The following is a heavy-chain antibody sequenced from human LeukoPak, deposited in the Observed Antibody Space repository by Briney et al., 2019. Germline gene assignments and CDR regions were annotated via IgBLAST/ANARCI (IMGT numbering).Heavy chain of an antibody. V-gene: IGHV1-8*01. CDR1: GYTFTSYD. D-gene: IGHD3-16*02. J-gene: IGHJ6*02. CDR2: MNPNSGNT. CDR3: ARVSVYRYYYGMDA. Sequence: ASVKVSCKASGYTFTSYDINWVRQATGQGLEWMGWMNPNSGNTGYAQKFQGRVTMTRNTSISTAYMELSSLRSEDTAVYYCARVSVYRYYYGMDAWGQGTTVTVSS.